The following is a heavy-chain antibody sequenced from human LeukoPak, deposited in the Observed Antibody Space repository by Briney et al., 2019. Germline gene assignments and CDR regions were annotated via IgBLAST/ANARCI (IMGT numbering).Heavy chain of an antibody. J-gene: IGHJ4*02. Sequence: SETLSLTCTVSGGSILSSSYYWGWIRQPPGKGLEWIGSIYYGGSTDYNPSLKSRVIISVDTSKNQFSLKLSSVTAADTAVYYCARDRWPNRQIAAAGTYYDYWGQGTLVTVSS. CDR3: ARDRWPNRQIAAAGTYYDY. CDR1: GGSILSSSYY. CDR2: IYYGGST. D-gene: IGHD6-13*01. V-gene: IGHV4-39*07.